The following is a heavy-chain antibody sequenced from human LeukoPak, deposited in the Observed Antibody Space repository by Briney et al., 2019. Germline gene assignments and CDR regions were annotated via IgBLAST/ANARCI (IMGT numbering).Heavy chain of an antibody. D-gene: IGHD2-15*01. CDR2: FDPEDGET. Sequence: ASVKVSCTVSGYTLTELSMHWVRQAPGKGLEWMGGFDPEDGETIYAQKFQGRVTMTTDTSTSTAYMELRSLRSDDTAVYYCARDSSGKDTVIDYWGQGTLVTASS. CDR1: GYTLTELS. J-gene: IGHJ4*02. CDR3: ARDSSGKDTVIDY. V-gene: IGHV1-24*01.